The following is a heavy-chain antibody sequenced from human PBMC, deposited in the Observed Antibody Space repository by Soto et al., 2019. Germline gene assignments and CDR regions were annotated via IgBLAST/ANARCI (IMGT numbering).Heavy chain of an antibody. J-gene: IGHJ4*02. V-gene: IGHV4-59*01. Sequence: PSETLSLTCTVSGGSISSYYWSWIRQPPGKGLEWIGYIYYSGSTNYNPSLKSRVTISVDTSKNQFSLKLSSVTAADTAVYYCARDCSSTSCYGGFDYWGQGTLVTVS. CDR2: IYYSGST. CDR3: ARDCSSTSCYGGFDY. CDR1: GGSISSYY. D-gene: IGHD2-2*01.